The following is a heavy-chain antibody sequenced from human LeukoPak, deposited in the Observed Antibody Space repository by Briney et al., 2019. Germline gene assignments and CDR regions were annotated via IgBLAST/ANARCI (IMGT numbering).Heavy chain of an antibody. CDR1: GFTFSSYG. D-gene: IGHD1-20*01. CDR2: IRYDGSNK. CDR3: ARDLSYSNWNDGWFDP. Sequence: GGSLRLSCAASGFTFSSYGMHWVRQAPGKGLEWVAFIRYDGSNKYYADSVKGRFTISRDNSKNTLYLQMNSLRAEDTAVYYCARDLSYSNWNDGWFDPWGQGTLVTVSS. J-gene: IGHJ5*02. V-gene: IGHV3-30*02.